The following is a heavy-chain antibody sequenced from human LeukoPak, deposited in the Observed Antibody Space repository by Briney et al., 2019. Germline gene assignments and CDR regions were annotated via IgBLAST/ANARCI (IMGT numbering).Heavy chain of an antibody. Sequence: SETLSLTCTVSGGSISSGGYYWSWIRQHPGKGLEWIGYIYYSGSTYYNLSLKSRVTISVDTSKNQFSLKLSSVTAADTAVYYCARDGTAMDESDAFDIWGQGTMVTVSS. D-gene: IGHD5-18*01. CDR2: IYYSGST. CDR1: GGSISSGGYY. V-gene: IGHV4-31*03. CDR3: ARDGTAMDESDAFDI. J-gene: IGHJ3*02.